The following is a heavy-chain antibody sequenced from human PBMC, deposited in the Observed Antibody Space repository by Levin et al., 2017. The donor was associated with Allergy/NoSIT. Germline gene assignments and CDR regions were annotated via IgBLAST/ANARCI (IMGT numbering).Heavy chain of an antibody. J-gene: IGHJ4*02. Sequence: GGSLRLYCVASGFTFDDHAMHWVRQAPGKGLEWVSGINWNSGIRDYADSVKDRFVISRDNGKNSLYLEMNGLRIDDTALYYCVRASGNSGWGWQYYFDHWGQGALVTVSS. CDR1: GFTFDDHA. CDR3: VRASGNSGWGWQYYFDH. V-gene: IGHV3-9*01. D-gene: IGHD6-19*01. CDR2: INWNSGIR.